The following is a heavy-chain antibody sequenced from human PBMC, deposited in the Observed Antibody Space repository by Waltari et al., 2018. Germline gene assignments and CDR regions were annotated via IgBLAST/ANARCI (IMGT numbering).Heavy chain of an antibody. CDR2: IYHSVRT. CDR1: GGSISSGGYS. Sequence: QLQLQESGSGLVKPSQTLSLTCAVSGGSISSGGYSWSWIRQPPGKGLGWIGYIYHSVRTDYNPSRKGRGTISVDRSKNQFSLKLSAGTAADTAVYYCARGGTAMVTWAFDYWGQGTLVTVSS. CDR3: ARGGTAMVTWAFDY. D-gene: IGHD5-18*01. J-gene: IGHJ4*02. V-gene: IGHV4-30-2*01.